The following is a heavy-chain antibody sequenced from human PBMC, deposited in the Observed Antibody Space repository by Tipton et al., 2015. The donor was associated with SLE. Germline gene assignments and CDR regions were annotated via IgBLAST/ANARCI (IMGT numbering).Heavy chain of an antibody. J-gene: IGHJ4*02. D-gene: IGHD2/OR15-2a*01. CDR1: GGSISRSSYY. CDR2: IYYSGTI. V-gene: IGHV4-39*01. CDR3: PITLSTSIDF. Sequence: TLSLTCTVSGGSISRSSYYWGWIRQPPGKGLEWIGSIYYSGTIYYNPSLKSRVTISVDTSKNQFSLKLSSVTAADTAVYYCPITLSTSIDFWGQGSLVTVSS.